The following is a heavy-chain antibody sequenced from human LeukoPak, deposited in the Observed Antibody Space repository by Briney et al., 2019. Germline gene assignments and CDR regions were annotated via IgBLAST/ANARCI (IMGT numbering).Heavy chain of an antibody. V-gene: IGHV3-11*04. Sequence: GGSLRLSCAAPGFTFSDYYMSWIRRAPGKGLEWVSYISSSGSTIYYADSVKGRFTISRDNAKNSLYLQMNSLRAEDTAVYYCARTRYCSSTSCSDAFDIWGQGTMVTVSS. CDR3: ARTRYCSSTSCSDAFDI. CDR2: ISSSGSTI. CDR1: GFTFSDYY. D-gene: IGHD2-2*01. J-gene: IGHJ3*02.